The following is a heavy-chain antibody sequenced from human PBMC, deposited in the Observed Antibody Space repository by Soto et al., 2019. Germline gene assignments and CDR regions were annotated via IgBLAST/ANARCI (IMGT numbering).Heavy chain of an antibody. CDR2: MNPNSGNT. D-gene: IGHD2-2*01. CDR1: GYTFTSYD. Sequence: ASVKVSCKASGYTFTSYDINWVRQATGQGLEWMGWMNPNSGNTGYAQKFQGRVTMTRNTSISTAYMELSSLRSEDTAVYYCARAPIVLVPAYQLHYYYYGMDVWGQGTTVTVSS. V-gene: IGHV1-8*01. J-gene: IGHJ6*02. CDR3: ARAPIVLVPAYQLHYYYYGMDV.